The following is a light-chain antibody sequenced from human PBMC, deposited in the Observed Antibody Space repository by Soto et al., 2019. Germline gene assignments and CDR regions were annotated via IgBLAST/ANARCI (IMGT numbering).Light chain of an antibody. Sequence: EIVLTQSPATLSLSPGERATISCRASQSVSSYLGWYQQKPGQAPRLLMYDESNMATGIPARFSGSGSGTDFTLTISSLESEDFAVYYCQQRINWPLTFGGGTKVEIK. J-gene: IGKJ4*01. V-gene: IGKV3-11*01. CDR1: QSVSSY. CDR3: QQRINWPLT. CDR2: DES.